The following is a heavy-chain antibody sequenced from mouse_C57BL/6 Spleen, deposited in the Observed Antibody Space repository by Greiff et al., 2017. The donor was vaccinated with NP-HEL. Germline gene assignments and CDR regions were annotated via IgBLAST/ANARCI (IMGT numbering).Heavy chain of an antibody. D-gene: IGHD1-1*01. CDR1: GFSLTSYA. V-gene: IGHV2-9-1*01. Sequence: VQLQQSGPGLVAPSQSLSITCTVSGFSLTSYAISWVRQPPGKGLEWLGVIWTGGGTNYNSALKSRLSISKDNSKSQVFLKMNSLQTEDTARYYCARNGITTVVATGYFDVWGTGTTVTVSS. CDR2: IWTGGGT. J-gene: IGHJ1*03. CDR3: ARNGITTVVATGYFDV.